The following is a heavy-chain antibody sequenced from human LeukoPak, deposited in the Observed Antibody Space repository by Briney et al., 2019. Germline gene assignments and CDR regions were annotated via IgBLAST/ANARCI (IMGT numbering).Heavy chain of an antibody. CDR1: GFTFRSYG. CDR2: IWYDGSNE. V-gene: IGHV3-33*01. D-gene: IGHD3-10*02. Sequence: GGSLRLSCVASGFTFRSYGMHWVRQAPGKGLEWVAVIWYDGSNEYYADAVKGRFIISRDNSKNTVHLQMHSLRVEDTSVYYCAREISMFVNAFDLWGQGTLVAVSS. CDR3: AREISMFVNAFDL. J-gene: IGHJ3*01.